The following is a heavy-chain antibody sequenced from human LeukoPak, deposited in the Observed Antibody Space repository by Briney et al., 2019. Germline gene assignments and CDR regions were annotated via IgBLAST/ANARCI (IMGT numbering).Heavy chain of an antibody. CDR1: GGSVSTSSYY. CDR2: IYSSGYT. D-gene: IGHD2-15*01. CDR3: AGSDLTQDYWDY. Sequence: PSETLSLTCTVSGGSVSTSSYYWGWIRQPPGKGLEWIGRIYSSGYTYYNPSLKSRATISVDTSKNQFSLKLTSVPAADTAVYYCAGSDLTQDYWDYWGQGTLVTVSS. J-gene: IGHJ4*02. V-gene: IGHV4-39*07.